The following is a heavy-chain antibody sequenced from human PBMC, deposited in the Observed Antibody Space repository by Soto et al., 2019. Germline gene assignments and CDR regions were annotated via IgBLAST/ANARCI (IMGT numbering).Heavy chain of an antibody. D-gene: IGHD3-10*01. CDR3: ASYYYGSGYGMEV. Sequence: EVQLLESGGGLVQPGGSLRLSCAASGFTFSSYAMSWVRQAPGKGLEWVSAISGSGGRTYYADSVKGRFTISRDNSKNTVHLQMTRLSGEDTAVYYCASYYYGSGYGMEVWGQGTTVTVS. CDR2: ISGSGGRT. J-gene: IGHJ6*02. V-gene: IGHV3-23*01. CDR1: GFTFSSYA.